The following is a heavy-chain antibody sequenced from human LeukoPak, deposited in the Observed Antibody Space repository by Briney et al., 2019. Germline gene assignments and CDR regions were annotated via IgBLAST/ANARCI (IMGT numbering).Heavy chain of an antibody. CDR2: IYYSGST. Sequence: SQTLSLTCTVSGGSISSGGYYWRWIRQHPGKGLEWIGYIYYSGSTYYNPSLKSRVTISVDTSKNQFSLKLSSVTAADTAVYYCAMGHSGYNWNFPLGNWFDPWGQGTLVTVSS. J-gene: IGHJ5*02. V-gene: IGHV4-31*03. D-gene: IGHD1-7*01. CDR1: GGSISSGGYY. CDR3: AMGHSGYNWNFPLGNWFDP.